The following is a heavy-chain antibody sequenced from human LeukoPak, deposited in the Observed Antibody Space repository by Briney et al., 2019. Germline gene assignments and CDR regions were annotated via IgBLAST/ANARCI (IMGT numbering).Heavy chain of an antibody. Sequence: GASVKVSCKASGYTFTGYYMHWVRQAPGQGLEWMGWINPNSGGTNYAQKFQGRVTMTRDTSISTAYMELSGLRSEDTAVYYCATVVWQPRWELPHWGQGTLVTVSS. J-gene: IGHJ4*02. CDR1: GYTFTGYY. V-gene: IGHV1-2*02. D-gene: IGHD1-26*01. CDR3: ATVVWQPRWELPH. CDR2: INPNSGGT.